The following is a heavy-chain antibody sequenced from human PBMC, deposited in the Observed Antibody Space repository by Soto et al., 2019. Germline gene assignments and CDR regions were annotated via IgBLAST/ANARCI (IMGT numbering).Heavy chain of an antibody. CDR2: ISYDGSNK. J-gene: IGHJ5*02. CDR3: AREATYYGGWFDP. D-gene: IGHD4-17*01. V-gene: IGHV3-30-3*01. CDR1: GFTFSSYA. Sequence: GGSLRLSCAASGFTFSSYAMHWVRQAPGKGLEWVAVISYDGSNKYYADSVKGRFTISRDNSKNTLYLQMNSLRAEDTAVYYCAREATYYGGWFDPWGQGTLVTVSS.